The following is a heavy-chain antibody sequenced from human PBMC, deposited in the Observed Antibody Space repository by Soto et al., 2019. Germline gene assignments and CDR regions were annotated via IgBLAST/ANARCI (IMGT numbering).Heavy chain of an antibody. Sequence: SQTLSLTCAIFGDSVSSKSVAWNWIRQSPSRGLEWLGRTYYRSKWYDDYAVSVKSRITINPDTSKNQFSLQLNSVTPEDTAVYYCARVGAPSGLSVGWFGEYYYGMDVWGQGTTVTV. J-gene: IGHJ6*02. D-gene: IGHD3-10*01. V-gene: IGHV6-1*01. CDR3: ARVGAPSGLSVGWFGEYYYGMDV. CDR2: TYYRSKWYD. CDR1: GDSVSSKSVA.